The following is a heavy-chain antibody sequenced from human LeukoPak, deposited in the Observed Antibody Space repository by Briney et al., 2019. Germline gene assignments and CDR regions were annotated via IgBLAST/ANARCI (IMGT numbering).Heavy chain of an antibody. CDR3: ASRSRDGYNYPFDY. D-gene: IGHD5-24*01. Sequence: GGSLRLSCAASGFTFSSYAMHWVRQAPGKGLEWVAVISYDGSNKYYADSVKGRFTISRDNSKNTLYLQMNSLRAEDTAVYYCASRSRDGYNYPFDYWGQRTLVTVSS. V-gene: IGHV3-30*01. CDR1: GFTFSSYA. CDR2: ISYDGSNK. J-gene: IGHJ4*02.